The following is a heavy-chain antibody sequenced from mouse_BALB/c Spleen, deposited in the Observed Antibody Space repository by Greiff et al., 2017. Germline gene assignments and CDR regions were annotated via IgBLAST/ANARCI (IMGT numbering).Heavy chain of an antibody. CDR1: GFSLTSYG. J-gene: IGHJ1*01. CDR3: ARDKYYGNYGYFDV. CDR2: IWAGGST. V-gene: IGHV2-9*02. Sequence: VQGVESGPGLVAPSQSLSITCTVSGFSLTSYGVHWVRQPPGKGLEWLGVIWAGGSTNYNSALMSRLSISKDNSKSQVFLKMNSLQTDDTAMYYCARDKYYGNYGYFDVWGAGTTVTVSS. D-gene: IGHD2-1*01.